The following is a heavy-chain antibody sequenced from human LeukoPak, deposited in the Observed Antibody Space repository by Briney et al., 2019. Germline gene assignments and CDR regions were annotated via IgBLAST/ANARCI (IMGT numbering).Heavy chain of an antibody. V-gene: IGHV3-48*04. CDR1: GFTFSSYS. J-gene: IGHJ4*02. CDR3: ARYYYDSSRIY. Sequence: GGSLRLSCAASGFTFSSYSMNWVRQAPGKGLEWVSYISSSGSTIYYADSVKGRFTISRDNAKNSLYLQMNSLRAEDTVVYYCARYYYDSSRIYWGQGTLVTVSS. D-gene: IGHD3-22*01. CDR2: ISSSGSTI.